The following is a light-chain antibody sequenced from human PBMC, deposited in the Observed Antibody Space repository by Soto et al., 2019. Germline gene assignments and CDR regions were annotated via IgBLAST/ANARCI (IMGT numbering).Light chain of an antibody. CDR2: KAS. J-gene: IGKJ1*01. Sequence: DMQITQAPSTLSVSVGDRVTITCRASQTISSWLAWYQQKPGKAPKLLIYKASTLKSGVPSRFSGSGSGTEFTLTISSLQPDDFATYYCQHYNSYSEAFGQGTMVDI. V-gene: IGKV1-5*03. CDR1: QTISSW. CDR3: QHYNSYSEA.